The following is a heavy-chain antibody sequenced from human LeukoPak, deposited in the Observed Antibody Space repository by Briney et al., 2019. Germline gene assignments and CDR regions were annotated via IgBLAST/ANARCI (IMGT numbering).Heavy chain of an antibody. CDR3: ARSPLGYCSSTSCYVAFDI. J-gene: IGHJ3*02. CDR1: GFTFSSYS. D-gene: IGHD2-2*01. CDR2: ISSSSSYI. V-gene: IGHV3-21*01. Sequence: GGSLRLSCAASGFTFSSYSMNWVRQAPGKGLEWVSSISSSSSYIYYADLVKGRFTISRDNAKNSLYLQMNSLRAEDTAVYYCARSPLGYCSSTSCYVAFDIWGQGTMVTVSS.